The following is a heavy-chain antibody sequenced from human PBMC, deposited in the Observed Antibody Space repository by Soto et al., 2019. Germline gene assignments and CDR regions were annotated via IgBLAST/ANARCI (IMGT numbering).Heavy chain of an antibody. CDR2: IYYNGGT. CDR1: GGSVSSVTYY. J-gene: IGHJ6*02. CDR3: ARALTAYDPIGMDV. Sequence: SDTLSLTCTVSGGSVSSVTYYWSWIRQPPGKGLEGGGYIYYNGGTYDNPSLKSRVTISLDTPKNQFSLQLDSVTAANTALCSCARALTAYDPIGMDVRGQGTTAPVSS. D-gene: IGHD5-12*01. V-gene: IGHV4-61*01.